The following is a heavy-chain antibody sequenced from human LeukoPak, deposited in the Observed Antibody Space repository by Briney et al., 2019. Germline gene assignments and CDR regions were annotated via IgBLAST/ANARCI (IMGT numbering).Heavy chain of an antibody. CDR2: IYYSGST. CDR3: ARRGYSSSWYGAHFDY. Sequence: SETLSLTCTVSGGSISSYYWSWMRQPPGKGLEWIGYIYYSGSTNYNPSLKSRATISVDTSKNQFSLKLSSVTATDTAVYYCARRGYSSSWYGAHFDYWGQGTLVTVSS. D-gene: IGHD6-13*01. J-gene: IGHJ4*02. CDR1: GGSISSYY. V-gene: IGHV4-59*01.